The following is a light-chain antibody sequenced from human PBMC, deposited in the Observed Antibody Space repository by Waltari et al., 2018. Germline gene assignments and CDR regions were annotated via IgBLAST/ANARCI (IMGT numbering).Light chain of an antibody. J-gene: IGKJ2*01. CDR1: QDVLYSPNNKNN. CDR2: SAS. Sequence: DVVMTQSPDSLAVSLGDRVTLNCKSSQDVLYSPNNKNNLAWYQKKPGQPPILLIYSASNRVSGVPDRFSGSGSGTDFTLTISSLQAEDVAIYYCHQYSSSSRTFGQGTKLEIK. V-gene: IGKV4-1*01. CDR3: HQYSSSSRT.